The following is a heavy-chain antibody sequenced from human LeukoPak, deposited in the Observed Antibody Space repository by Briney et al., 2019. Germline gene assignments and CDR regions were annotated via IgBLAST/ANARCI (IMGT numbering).Heavy chain of an antibody. CDR1: GYTFTSYG. CDR3: ARLLAVAGRRWYFDY. D-gene: IGHD6-19*01. Sequence: ASVKVSCKASGYTFTSYGISWVRQAPGQGLEWIGWISAYNGNTNYAQKLQGRLTMTTDTSTSTAYMELRSLRSDDTAVYYCARLLAVAGRRWYFDYWGQGTLVTVSS. J-gene: IGHJ4*02. CDR2: ISAYNGNT. V-gene: IGHV1-18*01.